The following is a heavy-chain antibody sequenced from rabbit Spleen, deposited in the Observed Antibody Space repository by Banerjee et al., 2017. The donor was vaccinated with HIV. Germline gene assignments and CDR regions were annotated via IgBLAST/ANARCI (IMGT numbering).Heavy chain of an antibody. D-gene: IGHD1-1*01. Sequence: EQLEEFGGGLVKPEGSLKLTCKASGVSFSDKDVMCWVRQAPGKGLEWIACINIVTGKSVDASWAKGRFIMSRISSTTVTLQMTSLTAADTATYFCARDLVAVIGWKFALWGPGTLVTVS. CDR2: INIVTGKS. CDR1: GVSFSDKDV. V-gene: IGHV1S45*01. J-gene: IGHJ4*01. CDR3: ARDLVAVIGWKFAL.